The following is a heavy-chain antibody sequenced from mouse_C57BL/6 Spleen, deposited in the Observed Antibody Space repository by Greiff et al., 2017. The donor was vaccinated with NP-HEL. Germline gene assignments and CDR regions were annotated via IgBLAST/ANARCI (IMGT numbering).Heavy chain of an antibody. J-gene: IGHJ2*01. CDR2: IVPEGGDT. Sequence: VQLKESGAELVRPGASVKLSCTASGFNINDYYMHWVKQRPEQGLEWIGRIVPEGGDTEYAPKFQGQATMTADPSSNTAYLQLSSLTSEDTAVYDSTLTDYGSSYNFDYWGQGTTLTVSS. D-gene: IGHD1-1*01. CDR1: GFNINDYY. V-gene: IGHV14-1*01. CDR3: TLTDYGSSYNFDY.